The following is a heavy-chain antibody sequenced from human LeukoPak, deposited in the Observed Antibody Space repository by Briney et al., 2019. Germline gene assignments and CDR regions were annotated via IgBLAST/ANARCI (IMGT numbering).Heavy chain of an antibody. Sequence: SETLSPTCTVSGGSISSSSYYWGWTRQPPGKGLEWIGSIYYSGSTYYNPSLKSRVTISVDTSKNQFSLKLSSVTAADTAVYYCARSSYDSSGSDFDYWGQGTLVTVSS. J-gene: IGHJ4*02. CDR1: GGSISSSSYY. V-gene: IGHV4-39*07. D-gene: IGHD3-22*01. CDR2: IYYSGST. CDR3: ARSSYDSSGSDFDY.